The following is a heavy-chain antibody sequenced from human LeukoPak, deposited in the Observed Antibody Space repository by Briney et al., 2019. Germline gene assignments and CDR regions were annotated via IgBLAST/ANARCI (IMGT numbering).Heavy chain of an antibody. J-gene: IGHJ4*02. V-gene: IGHV3-23*02. CDR1: GFAFSNYG. CDR2: ITGGGDTT. CDR3: ARDARLMAFDN. D-gene: IGHD2-8*01. Sequence: GGSLRLSCAASGFAFSNYGMNWVRQAPGKGLEWVSRITGGGDTTFYGESVKGRFTISRDNHKNTLYLQVSSLRADDTAVYYCARDARLMAFDNWGQGTLVTVSS.